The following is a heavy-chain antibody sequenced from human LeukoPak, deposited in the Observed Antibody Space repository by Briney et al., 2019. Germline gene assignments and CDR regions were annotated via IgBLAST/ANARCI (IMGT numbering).Heavy chain of an antibody. CDR1: GFTFSDYY. CDR3: ARVGNSGRLRLQGYYFDY. Sequence: SGGSLRLSCAASGFTFSDYYMSWIRQAPGKGLEWVSYISSSGSTIYYADSVKGRFTISRDNAKNSLYLQMNSLRAEDTAVYYCARVGNSGRLRLQGYYFDYWGQGTLVTVSS. V-gene: IGHV3-11*01. D-gene: IGHD3-16*01. CDR2: ISSSGSTI. J-gene: IGHJ4*02.